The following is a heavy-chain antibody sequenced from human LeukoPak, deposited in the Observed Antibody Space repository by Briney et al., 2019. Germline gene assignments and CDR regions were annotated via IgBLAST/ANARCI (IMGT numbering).Heavy chain of an antibody. CDR1: GFTFSSYG. J-gene: IGHJ3*02. V-gene: IGHV3-33*01. D-gene: IGHD6-13*01. CDR2: IWYDGSNK. Sequence: GRSLRLSCAASGFTFSSYGMHWVRQAPGKGLEWVAVIWYDGSNKYYADSVKSRFTISRDNSKNTLYLQMNSLRAEDTAVYYCARVIAAAEDAFDIWGQGTMVTVSS. CDR3: ARVIAAAEDAFDI.